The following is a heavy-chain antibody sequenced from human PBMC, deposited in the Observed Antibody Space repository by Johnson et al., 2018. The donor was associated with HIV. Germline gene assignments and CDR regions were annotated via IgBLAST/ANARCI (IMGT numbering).Heavy chain of an antibody. CDR2: IYSGGST. CDR1: GFTFSSYG. CDR3: ARWGTVTRDAFDI. J-gene: IGHJ3*02. D-gene: IGHD4-17*01. Sequence: QMQLVESGGGVVQPGGSLRLSCAASGFTFSSYGMHWVRQAPGKGLEWVSVIYSGGSTYYADSVKGRFTISRDNSKNTVYLQMNSLRVEDTAVYYCARWGTVTRDAFDIWGQGTMVIVSS. V-gene: IGHV3-NL1*01.